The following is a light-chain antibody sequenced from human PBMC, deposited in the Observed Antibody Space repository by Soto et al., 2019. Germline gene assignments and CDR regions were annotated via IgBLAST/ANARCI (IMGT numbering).Light chain of an antibody. CDR3: QQSYSRLVT. Sequence: DIQMTQSPSSLSASVEDRVIITCRASENINSYINCYQQKPGKAPKLLIYAASSLQSGVPSRFSGSGSETVFTLTINNLQPEDSATYYCQQSYSRLVTFGQGTKVEIK. CDR1: ENINSY. CDR2: AAS. J-gene: IGKJ1*01. V-gene: IGKV1-39*01.